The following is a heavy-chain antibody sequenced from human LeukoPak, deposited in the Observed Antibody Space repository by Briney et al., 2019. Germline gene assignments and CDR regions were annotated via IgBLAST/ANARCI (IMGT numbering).Heavy chain of an antibody. V-gene: IGHV4-34*01. CDR3: ARAAYCSSTNCYGFDY. J-gene: IGHJ4*02. D-gene: IGHD2-2*01. CDR1: GVSFSAFY. CDR2: VNHSGST. Sequence: SETLSLTCSVYGVSFSAFYWNCIRQPPGKGLEWFGEVNHSGSTYYKPSLRSRVTFSVDTSKKTFSLKLTSVTAADTAVYYCARAAYCSSTNCYGFDYWGQGTLVTVSS.